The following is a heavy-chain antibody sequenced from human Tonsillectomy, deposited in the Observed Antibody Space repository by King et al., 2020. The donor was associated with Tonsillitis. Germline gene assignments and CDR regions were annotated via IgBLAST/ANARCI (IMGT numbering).Heavy chain of an antibody. J-gene: IGHJ6*02. V-gene: IGHV3-30*02. CDR1: GFTFSNNG. CDR2: IQYDGTKK. CDR3: ARDTFNPVVVAAYYGMDV. Sequence: QLVQSGGGVVQPGGSLRLSCAASGFTFSNNGMHWVRQAPDKGLEGVAFIQYDGTKKYYADSVKGRFTIARDNSKNTLYLKMNSLRPDDTALYYCARDTFNPVVVAAYYGMDVWGQGTTVTVSS. D-gene: IGHD2-15*01.